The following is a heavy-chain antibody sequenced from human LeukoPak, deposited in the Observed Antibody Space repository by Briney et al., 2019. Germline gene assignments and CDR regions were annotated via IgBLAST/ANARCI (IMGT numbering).Heavy chain of an antibody. CDR1: GFPFTTYW. CDR2: LSSDGSRS. CDR3: VTFAAYEYHFDH. V-gene: IGHV3-74*03. J-gene: IGHJ4*02. Sequence: GGSLRLSCVTSGFPFTTYWIHWIRQAPGKGLEWVSRLSSDGSRSTYADSVKGRFIISRDNAKKTVYLQMNSLRVEDTAFYFCVTFAAYEYHFDHWGRGALVTVSS. D-gene: IGHD2/OR15-2a*01.